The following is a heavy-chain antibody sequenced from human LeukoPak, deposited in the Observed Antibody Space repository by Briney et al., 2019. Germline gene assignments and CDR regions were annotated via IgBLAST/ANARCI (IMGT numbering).Heavy chain of an antibody. D-gene: IGHD5-12*01. CDR2: IYASGST. J-gene: IGHJ4*02. V-gene: IGHV4-4*07. CDR3: ARATREAEEAYYFDY. Sequence: SETLSLTCTVSGGSISSYYWSWVRQPAGKGLEWIGRIYASGSTNYHPSLQSRVTMSIDTSKNQFSLKLNSVTAADTAVYYCARATREAEEAYYFDYWGQGTLVTVSS. CDR1: GGSISSYY.